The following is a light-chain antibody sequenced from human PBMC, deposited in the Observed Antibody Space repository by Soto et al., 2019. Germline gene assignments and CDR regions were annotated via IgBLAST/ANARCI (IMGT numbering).Light chain of an antibody. J-gene: IGKJ1*01. CDR2: GAS. CDR1: QSVTSSS. CDR3: QQYNNWPPWT. V-gene: IGKV3-20*01. Sequence: EVVLTQSPGTLSLSPGERATLSCRASQSVTSSSLAWYQQKPGQAPRLLIYGASSRATGIPDRFRGRGSATDFTLTISSLQSEDFAVYYCQQYNNWPPWTFGQGTKVDIK.